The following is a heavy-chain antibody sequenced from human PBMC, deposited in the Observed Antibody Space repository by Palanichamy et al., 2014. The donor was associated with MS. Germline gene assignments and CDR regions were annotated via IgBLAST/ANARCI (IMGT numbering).Heavy chain of an antibody. CDR3: ARGLWSSSRVGYYFDN. D-gene: IGHD3-3*01. Sequence: QVQLVQSGAEVKKPGASVKVSCKASGYTFTDYAMNWVRQAPGQRLEWMGWINAGNGNTKYSRKFQGRATLTRDTSASTAYMELSSLTSEDTAVYYCARGLWSSSRVGYYFDNWGQGTLVTVSS. CDR2: INAGNGNT. V-gene: IGHV1-3*01. J-gene: IGHJ4*02. CDR1: GYTFTDYA.